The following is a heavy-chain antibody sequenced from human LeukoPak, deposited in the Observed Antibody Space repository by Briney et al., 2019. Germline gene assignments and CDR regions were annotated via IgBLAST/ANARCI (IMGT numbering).Heavy chain of an antibody. CDR3: ARGRYNWNDVLDY. V-gene: IGHV3-30*03. D-gene: IGHD1-1*01. J-gene: IGHJ4*02. Sequence: GGSLRLSCAASGFTFSSYGMHWVRQAPGKGLEWVAVISYDGSNKYYADSVKGRFTISRDNSKNTLYLQMNSLRAEDTAVYYCARGRYNWNDVLDYWGQGTLVTVSS. CDR1: GFTFSSYG. CDR2: ISYDGSNK.